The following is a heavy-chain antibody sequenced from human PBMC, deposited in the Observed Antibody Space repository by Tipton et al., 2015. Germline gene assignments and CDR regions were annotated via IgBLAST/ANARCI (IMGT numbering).Heavy chain of an antibody. CDR2: TYYRSNWNN. D-gene: IGHD6-13*01. J-gene: IGHJ5*02. V-gene: IGHV6-1*01. CDR1: GDSVSSNTAA. CDR3: ARGAQHSTWS. Sequence: TLSLTCAISGDSVSSNTAAWHWIRQSPSRGLEWLGRTYYRSNWNNDYAVSVKSRITITPDTSKNQFTLHLNSVTSDDTAMYYCARGAQHSTWSWGQGTLVTVSS.